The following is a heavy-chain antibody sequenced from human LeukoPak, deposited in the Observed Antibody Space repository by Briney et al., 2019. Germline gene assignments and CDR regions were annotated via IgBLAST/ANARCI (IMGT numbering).Heavy chain of an antibody. CDR1: GFTFSSYA. D-gene: IGHD6-19*01. Sequence: PGGSLRLSCAASGFTFSSYAMHWVRQAPGKGRVGVAVISYGGSNKYYADSVKGRFTLSRDNSKNTLYLQMNSLRAEDTAVYYCARDPNSSGWSRYYYYYMDVWGKGTTVTVSS. V-gene: IGHV3-30*01. CDR3: ARDPNSSGWSRYYYYYMDV. CDR2: ISYGGSNK. J-gene: IGHJ6*03.